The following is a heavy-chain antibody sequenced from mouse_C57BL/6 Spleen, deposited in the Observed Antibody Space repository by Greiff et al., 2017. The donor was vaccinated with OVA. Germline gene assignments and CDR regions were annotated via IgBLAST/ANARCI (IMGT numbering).Heavy chain of an antibody. J-gene: IGHJ2*01. CDR1: GYAFSSSW. CDR3: ARSREKDFDY. V-gene: IGHV1-82*01. CDR2: IYPGDGDT. Sequence: QVQLQQSGPELVKPGASVKISCKASGYAFSSSWMNWVKQRPGKGLEWIGRIYPGDGDTNYNGKFKGKGTLTADKASSTAYMQLSSLTSEDSAVYFCARSREKDFDYWGQGTTLTVSS.